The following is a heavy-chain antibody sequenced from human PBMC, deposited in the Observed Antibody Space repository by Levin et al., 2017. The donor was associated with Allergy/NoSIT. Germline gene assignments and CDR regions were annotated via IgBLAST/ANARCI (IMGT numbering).Heavy chain of an antibody. V-gene: IGHV1-46*01. J-gene: IGHJ4*02. D-gene: IGHD3-22*01. Sequence: ASVKVSCKASGYTFTSYYMHWVRQAPGQGLEWMGIINPSGGSTSYAQKFQGRVTMTRDTSTSTVYMELSSLRSEDTAVYYCARESDSSGSDGGEFDYWGQGTLVTVSS. CDR3: ARESDSSGSDGGEFDY. CDR1: GYTFTSYY. CDR2: INPSGGST.